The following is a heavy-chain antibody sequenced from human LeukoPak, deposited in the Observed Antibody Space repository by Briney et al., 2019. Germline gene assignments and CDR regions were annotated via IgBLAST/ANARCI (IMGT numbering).Heavy chain of an antibody. J-gene: IGHJ4*02. CDR2: ISYDGSNK. D-gene: IGHD1-26*01. CDR1: GFTFSSYA. CDR3: AATKTFDY. Sequence: GRSLRLSCAASGFTFSSYAMHWVRQAPGKGLEWVAAISYDGSNKHYVDSVKGRFTISRDNSKNTVHLQMNSLRVEDTAVYYCAATKTFDYWGQGTLVTVSS. V-gene: IGHV3-30*04.